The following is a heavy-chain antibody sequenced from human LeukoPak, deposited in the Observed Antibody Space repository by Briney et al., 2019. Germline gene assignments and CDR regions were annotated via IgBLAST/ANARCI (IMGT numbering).Heavy chain of an antibody. CDR2: IYPGDSDT. J-gene: IGHJ4*02. CDR1: GYSFSTYW. D-gene: IGHD3-22*01. CDR3: AVNYGTTAYSYDY. V-gene: IGHV5-51*01. Sequence: GESLKISFKGSGYSFSTYWIAWVRQMPGKGLEWMGSIYPGDSDTKYSPSFQGQVTISADKSITTAYLQWSSLKASDTAMYYCAVNYGTTAYSYDYWGQGTLVTVSS.